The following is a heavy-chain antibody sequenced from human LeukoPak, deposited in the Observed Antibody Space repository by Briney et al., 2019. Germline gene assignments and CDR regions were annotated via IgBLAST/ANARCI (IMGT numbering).Heavy chain of an antibody. CDR3: AREYSGTPPHP. CDR1: VYTFTGYY. CDR2: INPNSGRT. Sequence: GASVKVSCKASVYTFTGYYMYWVRQALGQGLGWKGWINPNSGRTNFTHKFQGKVTMNRDTSNSTAYMELSRLRYDDTAVYYCAREYSGTPPHPWGQGTLVTVSS. J-gene: IGHJ5*02. V-gene: IGHV1-2*02. D-gene: IGHD2-21*01.